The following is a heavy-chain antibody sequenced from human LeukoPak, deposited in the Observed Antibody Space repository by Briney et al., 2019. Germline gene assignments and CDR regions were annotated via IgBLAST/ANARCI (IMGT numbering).Heavy chain of an antibody. CDR3: AKHLYSSGWGPFDT. D-gene: IGHD6-19*01. CDR1: GFTFNNYA. J-gene: IGHJ4*02. V-gene: IGHV3-23*01. CDR2: ISSGGSST. Sequence: GGSLRLSCTASGFTFNNYAKNWVRQAPGKGLEWVSAISSGGSSTYYADSVKRRFNISRDNTNNTLYLQKNSLSADDTAVYYWAKHLYSSGWGPFDTWGAGALWTVSP.